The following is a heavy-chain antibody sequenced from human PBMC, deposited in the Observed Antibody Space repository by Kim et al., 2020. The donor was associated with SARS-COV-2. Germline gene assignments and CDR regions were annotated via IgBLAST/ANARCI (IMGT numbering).Heavy chain of an antibody. J-gene: IGHJ4*02. D-gene: IGHD2-2*03. CDR3: ARGLDPYYFDY. V-gene: IGHV1-2*02. Sequence: NYAQKFQGRVTMTRDTSISTAYMELSRLRSDDTAVYYCARGLDPYYFDYWGQGTLVTVSS.